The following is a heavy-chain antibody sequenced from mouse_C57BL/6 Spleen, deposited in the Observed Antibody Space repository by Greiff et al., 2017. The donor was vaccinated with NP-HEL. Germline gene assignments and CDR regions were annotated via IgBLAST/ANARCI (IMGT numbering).Heavy chain of an antibody. CDR2: IYPGDGDT. D-gene: IGHD1-1*01. J-gene: IGHJ1*03. CDR3: ARSHYGSSYDWYFDV. CDR1: GYAFSSYW. V-gene: IGHV1-80*01. Sequence: QVHVKQSGAELVKPGASVKISCKASGYAFSSYWMNWVKQRPGKGLEWIGQIYPGDGDTNYNGKFKGKATLTADKSSSTAYMQLSSLTSEDSAVYFCARSHYGSSYDWYFDVWGTGTTVTVSS.